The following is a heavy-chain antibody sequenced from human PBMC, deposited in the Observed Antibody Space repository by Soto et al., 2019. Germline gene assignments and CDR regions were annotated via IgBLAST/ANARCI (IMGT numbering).Heavy chain of an antibody. CDR2: IYYSGST. D-gene: IGHD2-21*01. CDR3: AASCVGCGGFNYYGMDV. Sequence: QVQLLESGPGLVKPSQTLYLTCTVSGGSISSGGYYWSWIRQHPGKGLEWIGYIYYSGSTYYNPSLKSRVTISVDTSKNQFSLKLSSVTAADTAVYYCAASCVGCGGFNYYGMDVWGQGTTVTVSS. J-gene: IGHJ6*02. CDR1: GGSISSGGYY. V-gene: IGHV4-31*03.